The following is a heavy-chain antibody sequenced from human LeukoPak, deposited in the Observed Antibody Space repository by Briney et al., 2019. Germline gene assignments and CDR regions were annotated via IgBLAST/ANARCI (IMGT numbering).Heavy chain of an antibody. D-gene: IGHD6-13*01. CDR1: GYTFTSYY. CDR3: ARDKVWYSSSWYLDY. V-gene: IGHV1-46*01. Sequence: ASVKVSCKASGYTFTSYYMHWVRQASGQGLKWMGIINPSGGSTSYAQKFQGRVTMTRDTSTSTVYMELSSLRSEDTAVYYCARDKVWYSSSWYLDYWGQGTLVTVSS. J-gene: IGHJ4*02. CDR2: INPSGGST.